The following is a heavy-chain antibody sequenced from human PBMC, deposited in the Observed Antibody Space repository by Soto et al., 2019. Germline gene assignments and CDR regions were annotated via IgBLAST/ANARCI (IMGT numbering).Heavy chain of an antibody. CDR2: TYYRFKWYN. CDR1: GDSVSSNSAA. J-gene: IGHJ3*02. D-gene: IGHD6-6*01. CDR3: ARHQQQLVPHYSFDI. V-gene: IGHV6-1*01. Sequence: SQTLSLTCAISGDSVSSNSAAWNWIRQSPSRGLEWLGRTYYRFKWYNDYAVSVKSRITINPDTSKNQFSLQLNAVTPEDTAVCYCARHQQQLVPHYSFDIWGQGTMVTVSS.